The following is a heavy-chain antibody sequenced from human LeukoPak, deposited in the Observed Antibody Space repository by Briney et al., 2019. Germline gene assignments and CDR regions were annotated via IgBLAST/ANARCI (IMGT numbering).Heavy chain of an antibody. CDR3: ARDGEKGPMVRGVIITFYWFDP. D-gene: IGHD3-10*01. J-gene: IGHJ5*02. V-gene: IGHV3-74*01. CDR1: GFTFSSYW. Sequence: TGGSLRLSCAASGFTFSSYWMHWVRQAPGKGLVWVSRINTDGSSTSYADSVKGRFTISRDNAKNTLYLQMNSLRAEDTAVYYCARDGEKGPMVRGVIITFYWFDPWGQGTLVTVSS. CDR2: INTDGSST.